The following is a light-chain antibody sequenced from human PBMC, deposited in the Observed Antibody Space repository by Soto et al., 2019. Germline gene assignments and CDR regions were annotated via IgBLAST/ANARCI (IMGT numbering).Light chain of an antibody. Sequence: EIVLTQSPATLSSFPCDRVTLSFMASQYINTRLAWYQHRPGQAPRLLIYQTSIRAAGIPARFSASGSGTDFTLTISDVQPEDFALYYCHQRQSWPRTFGQGTKVDIK. CDR1: QYINTR. J-gene: IGKJ1*01. CDR3: HQRQSWPRT. CDR2: QTS. V-gene: IGKV3-11*01.